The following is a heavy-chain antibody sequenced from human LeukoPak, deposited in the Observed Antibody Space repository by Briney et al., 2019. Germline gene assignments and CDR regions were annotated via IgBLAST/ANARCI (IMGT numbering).Heavy chain of an antibody. CDR3: ARQYSSGWYPFDS. V-gene: IGHV4-59*08. CDR2: IYDSGST. CDR1: GFTFSSYG. J-gene: IGHJ4*02. Sequence: LRLSCAASGFTFSSYGIHWVRQAPGKGLEWIGYIYDSGSTNYSPSLKSRVNISVDTSRNQFSLKLSSVTAADTAVYYCARQYSSGWYPFDSWGQGTLVTVSS. D-gene: IGHD6-19*01.